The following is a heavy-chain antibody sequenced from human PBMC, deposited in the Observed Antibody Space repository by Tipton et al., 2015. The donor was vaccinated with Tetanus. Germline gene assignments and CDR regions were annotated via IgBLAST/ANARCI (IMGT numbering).Heavy chain of an antibody. CDR2: FFYSGST. V-gene: IGHV4-61*01. J-gene: IGHJ6*04. Sequence: LRLSCTVSGGSVSSGSYYWSWIRQPPGKGLEWIGYFFYSGSTNYNPSLKSRVSMAVGTSKNQFSLQLRSVTAADTAVYYCAGGDGCHYYYHMDDWGRGTTVTVSS. CDR3: AGGDGCHYYYHMDD. D-gene: IGHD3-16*01. CDR1: GGSVSSGSYY.